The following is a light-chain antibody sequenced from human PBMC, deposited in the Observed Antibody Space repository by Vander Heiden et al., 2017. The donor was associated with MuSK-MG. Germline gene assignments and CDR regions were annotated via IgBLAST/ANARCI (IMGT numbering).Light chain of an antibody. Sequence: DIQMTQSPSSLSASVGDRVTITCRASQSISSYLNWYQQKPGKAPKLLIYAASSLQSGVPSRFSGSGYGTDFTLTISSRQPEAFAPYYCQRSYSTPSLTFGGGTKVDIK. J-gene: IGKJ4*01. CDR1: QSISSY. CDR2: AAS. V-gene: IGKV1-39*01. CDR3: QRSYSTPSLT.